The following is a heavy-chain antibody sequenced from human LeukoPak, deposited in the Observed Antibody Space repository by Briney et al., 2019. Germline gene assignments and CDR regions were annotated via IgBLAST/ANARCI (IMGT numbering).Heavy chain of an antibody. Sequence: ASVKVSCKASGGTFSKNAISWVRQAPGQGLEWMGWISAYNGNTNYAQKLQGRVTMTTDTSTSTAYMELRSLRSDDTAVYYCARDSSSWYYFDYWGQGTLVTVSS. CDR1: GGTFSKNA. CDR2: ISAYNGNT. CDR3: ARDSSSWYYFDY. J-gene: IGHJ4*02. V-gene: IGHV1-18*01. D-gene: IGHD6-13*01.